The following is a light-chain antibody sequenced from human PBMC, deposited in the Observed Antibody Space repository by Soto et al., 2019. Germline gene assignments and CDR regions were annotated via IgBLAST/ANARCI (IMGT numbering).Light chain of an antibody. J-gene: IGKJ5*01. Sequence: EIVLTQSPGTLSLSPGGRATLSCRASQSVSSIYLAWYQQKPGQAPSLLIYATSSRATGIPDRFSGSGSGTDFSLTISRLEPEDFAVYYCQQYGSSPITFGQGTRLEIK. CDR3: QQYGSSPIT. CDR1: QSVSSIY. CDR2: ATS. V-gene: IGKV3-20*01.